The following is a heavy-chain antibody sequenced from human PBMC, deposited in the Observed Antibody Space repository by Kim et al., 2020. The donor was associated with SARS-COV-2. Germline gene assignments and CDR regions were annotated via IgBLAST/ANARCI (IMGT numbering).Heavy chain of an antibody. Sequence: SQTLSLTCAISGDTVSSDSAAWNWIRQSPSRGLEWLARTYYRSRWYTDYAVSVKSRITINPDTSKNQFSLQLNFVTPEDTAVYYSARGMGTWFDYWGQGNLVTVSS. J-gene: IGHJ5*01. CDR3: ARGMGTWFDY. CDR1: GDTVSSDSAA. CDR2: TYYRSRWYT. V-gene: IGHV6-1*01.